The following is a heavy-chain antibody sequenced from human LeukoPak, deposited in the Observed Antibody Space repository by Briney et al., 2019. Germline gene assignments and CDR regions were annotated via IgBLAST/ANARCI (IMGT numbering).Heavy chain of an antibody. V-gene: IGHV3-23*01. CDR2: ISGDASVS. CDR1: GFTFRFYA. CDR3: AKAYSSSLYGDAFHI. Sequence: GGSLRLSCAGSGFTFRFYAMTWVRQAPGKGLGWVSRISGDASVSKDADSVKGRFNISRDNSKNTLYLQLNSLRVEDTAIYYCAKAYSSSLYGDAFHIWGQGTMVTVSP. J-gene: IGHJ3*02. D-gene: IGHD6-13*01.